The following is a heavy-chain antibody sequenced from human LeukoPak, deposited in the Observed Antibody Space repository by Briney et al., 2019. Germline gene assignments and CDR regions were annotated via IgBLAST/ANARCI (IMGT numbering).Heavy chain of an antibody. Sequence: GASVKVSCKASGYTFTSYAMHWVRQAPGQRLEWMGWINAGNGNTKYSQKFQGRVTITRDTSASTAYMELSSLRSEDTAVYYCARSRWFGEFIFDYWGQGTLVTVSS. CDR1: GYTFTSYA. V-gene: IGHV1-3*01. CDR2: INAGNGNT. CDR3: ARSRWFGEFIFDY. D-gene: IGHD3-10*01. J-gene: IGHJ4*02.